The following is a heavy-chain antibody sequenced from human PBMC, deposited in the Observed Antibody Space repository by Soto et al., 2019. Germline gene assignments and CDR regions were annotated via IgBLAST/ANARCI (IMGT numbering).Heavy chain of an antibody. CDR2: IIPIFGTA. CDR1: GGTFSSYA. Sequence: QVQLVQSGAEVKKPGSSVKVSCKASGGTFSSYAISWVRQAPGQGLEWMGGIIPIFGTANYAQKFQGRVTITADESTSTAYMELSSLRSEDTAVYYCARRLMTTVTTTPENYYYYYYGMDVWGQGTTVTVSS. J-gene: IGHJ6*02. D-gene: IGHD4-17*01. CDR3: ARRLMTTVTTTPENYYYYYYGMDV. V-gene: IGHV1-69*12.